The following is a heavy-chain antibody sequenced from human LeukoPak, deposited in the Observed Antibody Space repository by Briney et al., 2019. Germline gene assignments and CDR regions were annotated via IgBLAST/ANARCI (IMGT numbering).Heavy chain of an antibody. V-gene: IGHV4-59*01. CDR3: ARESYSSGWIIDY. CDR2: IYYSGGT. CDR1: GGSINYYY. J-gene: IGHJ4*02. Sequence: SETLSLTCTVSGGSINYYYWMWIRQPPGKGLEWIGYIYYSGGTHYNPSLKSRVTMLVDTSKNQFSLKLTAVTAADTAVYYCARESYSSGWIIDYWGQGTLVTVSS. D-gene: IGHD6-19*01.